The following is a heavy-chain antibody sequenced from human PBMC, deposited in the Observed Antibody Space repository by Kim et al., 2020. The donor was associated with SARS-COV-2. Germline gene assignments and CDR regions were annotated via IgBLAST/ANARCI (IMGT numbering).Heavy chain of an antibody. Sequence: GGSLRLSCAASGFTFSNYWMRWVRQAPGKGLEWVASIKEDGSDKYYVDSVKGRFTISRDNAKKSLYLRMNSLRGDDTAVYFCAGTTGVLAYDMWGHGTMVAVSS. V-gene: IGHV3-7*03. CDR1: GFTFSNYW. CDR3: AGTTGVLAYDM. D-gene: IGHD4-17*01. J-gene: IGHJ3*02. CDR2: IKEDGSDK.